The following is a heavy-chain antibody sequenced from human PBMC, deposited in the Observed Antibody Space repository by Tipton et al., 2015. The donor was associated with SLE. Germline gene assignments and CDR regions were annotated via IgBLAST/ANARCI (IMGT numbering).Heavy chain of an antibody. CDR1: GGSISSSSYY. J-gene: IGHJ4*02. V-gene: IGHV4-39*01. D-gene: IGHD6-13*01. CDR2: IYYRGST. Sequence: LRLSCTVSGGSISSSSYYWGWIRQPPGKGLEWIGRIYYRGSTYYNPPLKSRVTKSVDTSKNQFSQKLNSVTAADTAVYYCARGEYSSSWYPFDYWGQGTLVTVSS. CDR3: ARGEYSSSWYPFDY.